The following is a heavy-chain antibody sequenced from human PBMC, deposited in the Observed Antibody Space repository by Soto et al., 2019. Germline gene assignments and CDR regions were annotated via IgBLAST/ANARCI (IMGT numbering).Heavy chain of an antibody. V-gene: IGHV1-2*02. J-gene: IGHJ4*02. CDR1: GYTFTGYY. Sequence: GASVKVSCKASGYTFTGYYMHWVRQAPGQGLEWMGWINPNSGGTNYAQKFQGRITMTRDTSISTAYMELSRLRSDDTAVYYCARVRQYQLLYFDYWGQGTLVTVSS. CDR3: ARVRQYQLLYFDY. CDR2: INPNSGGT. D-gene: IGHD2-2*01.